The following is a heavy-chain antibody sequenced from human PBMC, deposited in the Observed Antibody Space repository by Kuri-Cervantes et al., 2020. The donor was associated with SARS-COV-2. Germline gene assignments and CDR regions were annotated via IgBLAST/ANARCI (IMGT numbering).Heavy chain of an antibody. CDR1: GFTFSSYS. J-gene: IGHJ3*02. CDR2: ISSSSSYI. V-gene: IGHV3-21*01. D-gene: IGHD3-10*01. CDR3: ARDRPSNYYGSGSSLDAFDI. Sequence: LSLTCAASGFTFSSYSMNWVRQAPGKELEWVSSISSSSSYIYYADSVKGRFTISRDNAKNSLYLQMNSLRAEDTAVYYCARDRPSNYYGSGSSLDAFDIWGQGTMVTVSS.